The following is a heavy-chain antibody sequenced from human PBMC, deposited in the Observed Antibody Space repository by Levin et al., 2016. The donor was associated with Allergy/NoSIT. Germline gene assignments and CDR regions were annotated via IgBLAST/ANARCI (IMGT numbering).Heavy chain of an antibody. CDR1: GFTFSSYS. Sequence: GGSLRLSCAASGFTFSSYSMNWVRQAPGKGLEWVSSISSSSYIYYADSVKGRFTISRDNAKNSLYLQMNSLRAEDTAVYYCARDGGYYDFWSGYLSPNYYYYYMDVWGKGTTVTVSS. CDR2: ISSSSYI. J-gene: IGHJ6*03. D-gene: IGHD3-3*01. CDR3: ARDGGYYDFWSGYLSPNYYYYYMDV. V-gene: IGHV3-21*01.